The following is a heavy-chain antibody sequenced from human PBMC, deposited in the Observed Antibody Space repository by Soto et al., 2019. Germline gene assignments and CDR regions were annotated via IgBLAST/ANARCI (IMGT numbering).Heavy chain of an antibody. D-gene: IGHD6-19*01. CDR3: ARDSSGWYGEHY. J-gene: IGHJ4*02. CDR1: GGTFSSYT. CDR2: IIPILGIA. Sequence: SVKVSCKASGGTFSSYTISWVRQAPGQGLEWTGRIIPILGIANYAQKFQGRVTITADKSTSTAYMELRSLRSDDTAVYYCARDSSGWYGEHYWGQGTLVTVSS. V-gene: IGHV1-69*02.